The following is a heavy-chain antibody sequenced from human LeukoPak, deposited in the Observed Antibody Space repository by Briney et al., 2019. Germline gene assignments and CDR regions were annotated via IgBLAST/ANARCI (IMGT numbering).Heavy chain of an antibody. CDR3: ARVVSSSGFDYGMNV. CDR2: ISSNGGST. CDR1: GFTFSSYA. D-gene: IGHD6-6*01. V-gene: IGHV3-64*01. Sequence: GGSLRLSCAASGFTFSSYAMHWVRQAPGKGLEYVSAISSNGGSTYYANSVKGRFTISRDNSENTLYLQMGSLRAEDMAVYYCARVVSSSGFDYGMNVWGQWITVTVSS. J-gene: IGHJ6*02.